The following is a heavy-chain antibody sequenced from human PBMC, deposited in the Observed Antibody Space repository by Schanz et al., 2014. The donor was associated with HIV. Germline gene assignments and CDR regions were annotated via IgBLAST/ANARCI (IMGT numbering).Heavy chain of an antibody. CDR3: ARDRTYDFWSGYLDT. CDR2: INPGSGET. CDR1: GYTFVDSY. J-gene: IGHJ5*01. Sequence: QVQLVQSGAEVKKPGASVRVSCTASGYTFVDSYIHWIRQAPGQGLEWLGIINPGSGETTFAQNLQGRVRLTRDTSANIVYMEVSSLRFEDTAVYFCARDRTYDFWSGYLDTWGQGTQVIVSS. D-gene: IGHD3-3*01. V-gene: IGHV1-46*01.